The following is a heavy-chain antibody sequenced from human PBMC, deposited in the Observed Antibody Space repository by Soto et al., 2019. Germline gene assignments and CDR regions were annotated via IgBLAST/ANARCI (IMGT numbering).Heavy chain of an antibody. Sequence: QVQLQESGPGLVKPSETLSLTCTVSGVSVNSDDYYWSWIRQPPGKGLEWIGYIYDTGSTTYNPSRKSRVTISLDTSRNHFSLSLSSVTAADTAVCYCAIEDSNSPEAFDFWGRGTLVTVSS. CDR3: AIEDSNSPEAFDF. J-gene: IGHJ4*02. V-gene: IGHV4-61*03. CDR2: IYDTGST. D-gene: IGHD6-6*01. CDR1: GVSVNSDDYY.